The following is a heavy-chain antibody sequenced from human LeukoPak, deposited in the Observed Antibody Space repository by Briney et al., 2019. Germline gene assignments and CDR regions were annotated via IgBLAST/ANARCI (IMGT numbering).Heavy chain of an antibody. J-gene: IGHJ4*02. CDR1: GFSFSIYA. V-gene: IGHV3-23*01. D-gene: IGHD3-10*01. CDR3: AKDCLTGSYGYFDY. Sequence: PGGSLRLSCAASGFSFSIYAMSWVRQAPGKGLEWVSTISGSGGDKYYADSVKGRFTISRDNSKNTLYLQMNSLRAEDTAVYYCAKDCLTGSYGYFDYWGLGALVTDSS. CDR2: ISGSGGDK.